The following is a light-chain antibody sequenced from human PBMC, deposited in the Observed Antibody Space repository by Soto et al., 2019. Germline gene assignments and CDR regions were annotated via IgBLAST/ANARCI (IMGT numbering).Light chain of an antibody. Sequence: DIQMTQSPSSLSASAGERVTITFRASQSISSYLNWYQQKPGKAPKLLIYAASSLQSGVPSRFSGSGSGTDFTLTISSLQPEDFATYYCQQTYSTPPTFGQGTKVDIK. CDR2: AAS. CDR3: QQTYSTPPT. V-gene: IGKV1-39*01. CDR1: QSISSY. J-gene: IGKJ1*01.